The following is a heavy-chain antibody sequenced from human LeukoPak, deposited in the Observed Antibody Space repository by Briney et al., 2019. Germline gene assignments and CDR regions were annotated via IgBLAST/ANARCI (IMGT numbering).Heavy chain of an antibody. CDR2: ISGSGGST. CDR1: GFTFSSYA. J-gene: IGHJ5*02. CDR3: AKEDVKWFDP. D-gene: IGHD3-16*01. Sequence: GGSLRLSCAASGFTFSSYAMSWVRQAPGKGLEWVSGISGSGGSTYYADSVKGRLTISRDNSKNTLYLQMNSLRAEDTAVHYCAKEDVKWFDPWGQGTLVTVSS. V-gene: IGHV3-23*01.